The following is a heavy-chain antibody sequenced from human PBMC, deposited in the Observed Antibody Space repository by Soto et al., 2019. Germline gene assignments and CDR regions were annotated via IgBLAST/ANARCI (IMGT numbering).Heavy chain of an antibody. Sequence: QVPLVESGGDLVKPGGSLRLSCAASGFTFSDYYMNWIRQAPGKGLEWVLYISPGGSPIYYADSVEGRFTVSRDNXKNSLYLQMNSLRGEDTAVYYCARVARGHGDYYDLWGQGTLVTVSS. CDR1: GFTFSDYY. V-gene: IGHV3-11*01. CDR3: ARVARGHGDYYDL. J-gene: IGHJ4*02. D-gene: IGHD4-17*01. CDR2: ISPGGSPI.